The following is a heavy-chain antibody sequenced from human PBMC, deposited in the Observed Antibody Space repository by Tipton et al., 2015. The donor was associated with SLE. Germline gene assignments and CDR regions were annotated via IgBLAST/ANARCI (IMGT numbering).Heavy chain of an antibody. CDR2: SYYSGST. CDR1: GGSISSYY. V-gene: IGHV4-59*01. Sequence: TLSLTCTVSGGSISSYYWSWIRQPPGKGLEWIGYSYYSGSTNYNPSLKSRVTISVDTSKNQFSLKLSSVTAADTAVYYCARDGDKAMVGGVFDIWGQGTMVTVSS. CDR3: ARDGDKAMVGGVFDI. D-gene: IGHD5-18*01. J-gene: IGHJ3*02.